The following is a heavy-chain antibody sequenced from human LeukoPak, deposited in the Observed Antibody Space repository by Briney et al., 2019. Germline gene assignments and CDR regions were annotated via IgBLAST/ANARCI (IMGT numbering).Heavy chain of an antibody. CDR1: GYSFISYG. CDR3: ARTYCGGDCHFFYYNYYMDV. J-gene: IGHJ6*03. V-gene: IGHV1-18*01. Sequence: GASVKVSCKASGYSFISYGISWVRQAPGQGLEWMGWISGSNGNTKYVKKLQGRVTMTTDTSTSTAYMELSSLRSEDTAVYFCARTYCGGDCHFFYYNYYMDVWGKRTTVTVSS. D-gene: IGHD2-21*02. CDR2: ISGSNGNT.